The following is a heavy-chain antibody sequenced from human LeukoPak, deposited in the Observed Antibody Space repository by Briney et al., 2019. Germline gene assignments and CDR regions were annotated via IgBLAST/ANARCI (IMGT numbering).Heavy chain of an antibody. CDR1: GGSISSSSYY. CDR2: IYYSRST. D-gene: IGHD5-24*01. Sequence: SETLSLTCTVSGGSISSSSYYWGWIRQPPGKGLEWIGSIYYSRSTYYNPSLKSRVTISVDTSKNQFSLRVRSVTAADTAVYYCARRPRGDYKAWFDPWGQGTLVTVSS. CDR3: ARRPRGDYKAWFDP. V-gene: IGHV4-39*01. J-gene: IGHJ5*02.